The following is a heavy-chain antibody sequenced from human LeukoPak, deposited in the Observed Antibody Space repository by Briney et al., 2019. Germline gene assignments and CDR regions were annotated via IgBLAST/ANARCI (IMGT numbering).Heavy chain of an antibody. Sequence: PGGSLRLSCAASGFTFRNFWMRWVRPAPGRGLEWVANIHPEGNEKYHVESVKGRFTVSRDNAKSSLFLQMNGLRAEDTAVYYCARGDAFSGDHWGQGTLVTVSS. CDR1: GFTFRNFW. CDR2: IHPEGNEK. V-gene: IGHV3-7*04. J-gene: IGHJ4*02. CDR3: ARGDAFSGDH.